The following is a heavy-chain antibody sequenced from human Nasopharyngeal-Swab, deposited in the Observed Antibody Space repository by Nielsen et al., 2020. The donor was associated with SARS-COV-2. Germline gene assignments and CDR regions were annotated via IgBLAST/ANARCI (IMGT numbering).Heavy chain of an antibody. CDR2: IYYSGST. V-gene: IGHV4-59*01. CDR1: GDSINYYY. D-gene: IGHD3-3*01. J-gene: IGHJ4*02. CDR3: ARVRGTIFGVVTAPGYFDY. Sequence: SETLSLTCTVSGDSINYYYWSWIRQPPGKGLEWIGYIYYSGSTNYNPSLKSRVTISVDTSKNQFSLKLSSVTAADTAVYYCARVRGTIFGVVTAPGYFDYWGQGTLVTVSS.